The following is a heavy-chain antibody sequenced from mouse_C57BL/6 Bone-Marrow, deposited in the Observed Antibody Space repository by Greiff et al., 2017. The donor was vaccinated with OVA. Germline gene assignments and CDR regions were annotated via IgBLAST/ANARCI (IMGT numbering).Heavy chain of an antibody. CDR1: GYTFTDYY. J-gene: IGHJ3*01. Sequence: EVKLVESGPVLVKPGASVKMSCKASGYTFTDYYMNWVKQSPGKSLEWIGVINPFNGGTSYNQKFKGKATLTVDKASSTAYMELNSLTAEDSAVYYCARLGSWFAYWGQGTLVTVSA. V-gene: IGHV1-19*01. CDR2: INPFNGGT. D-gene: IGHD4-1*01. CDR3: ARLGSWFAY.